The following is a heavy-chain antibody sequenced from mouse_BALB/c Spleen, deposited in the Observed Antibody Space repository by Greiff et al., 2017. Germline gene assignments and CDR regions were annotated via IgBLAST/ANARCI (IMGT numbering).Heavy chain of an antibody. CDR2: IRNKANGYTT. D-gene: IGHD4-1*01. CDR3: ARDIRSSNWDEDYFDY. V-gene: IGHV7-3*02. J-gene: IGHJ2*01. Sequence: EVQLVESGGGLVQPGGSLRLSCATSGFTFTDYYMSWVRQPPGKALEWLGFIRNKANGYTTEYSASVKGRFTISRDNSQSILYLQMNTLRAEDSATYYCARDIRSSNWDEDYFDYWGQGTTLTVSS. CDR1: GFTFTDYY.